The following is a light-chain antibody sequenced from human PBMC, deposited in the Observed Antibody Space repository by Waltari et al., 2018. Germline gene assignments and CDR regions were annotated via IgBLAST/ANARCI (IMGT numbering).Light chain of an antibody. CDR1: QSLVFSDGKTY. CDR3: MQTTHWPRT. CDR2: KIS. Sequence: DAVLTQSPLSLPVSVGQAASISCKSSQSLVFSDGKTYLHWFHQRPGQSPRRLIYKISNRDSGVPGRFGGSGSGTDFTLKISRVEAEDVGVYYCMQTTHWPRTFGQGTKVEIK. V-gene: IGKV2-30*01. J-gene: IGKJ1*01.